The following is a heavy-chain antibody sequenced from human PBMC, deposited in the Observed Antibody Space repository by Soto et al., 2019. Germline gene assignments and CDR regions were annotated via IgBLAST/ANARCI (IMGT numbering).Heavy chain of an antibody. J-gene: IGHJ3*02. CDR3: AGSWYGEAADAFDI. CDR1: GFSLRTSGVG. Sequence: SGPTLVKPTQTLTLTCTFSGFSLRTSGVGVGWIRQPPGKALEWLALIYWDDGKGYSPYLKSRLTITKDTSKNQVVLTMTNMDPVDTATYYCAGSWYGEAADAFDIWGQGTMVTVSS. CDR2: IYWDDGK. D-gene: IGHD6-13*01. V-gene: IGHV2-5*02.